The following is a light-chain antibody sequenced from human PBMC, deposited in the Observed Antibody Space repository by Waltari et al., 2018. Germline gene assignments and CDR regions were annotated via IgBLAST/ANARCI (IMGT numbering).Light chain of an antibody. V-gene: IGKV1-39*01. J-gene: IGKJ1*01. Sequence: DIQLTQSPSSLSASVGDRVSITCRASKSSGNRLNWYQQRPGKAPKLLIYAASTLQSGVPSRFTGSGSGTDFTLTISSLQPEDFATYYCQQSYTTPRTYKNPRTFGQGTQVEIK. CDR1: KSSGNR. CDR3: QQSYTTPRTYKNPRT. CDR2: AAS.